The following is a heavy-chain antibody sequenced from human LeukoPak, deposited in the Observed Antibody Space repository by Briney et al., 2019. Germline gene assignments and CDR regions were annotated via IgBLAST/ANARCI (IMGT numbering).Heavy chain of an antibody. Sequence: SETLSLTCAVYGRSFSGYYWSWIRQPPGKGLEWIGYIYDSGSTNYNPSLKSRVTISVDTSKNQFSLKVSSVTAADTAVYYCASLTTADAFDIWGQGTMVTVSS. D-gene: IGHD3-22*01. CDR1: GRSFSGYY. J-gene: IGHJ3*02. CDR3: ASLTTADAFDI. V-gene: IGHV4-59*01. CDR2: IYDSGST.